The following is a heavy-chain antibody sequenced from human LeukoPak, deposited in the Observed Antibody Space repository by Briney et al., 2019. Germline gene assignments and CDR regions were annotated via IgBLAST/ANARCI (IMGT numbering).Heavy chain of an antibody. J-gene: IGHJ2*01. D-gene: IGHD6-19*01. CDR2: MFHSGST. V-gene: IGHV4-38-2*02. Sequence: PSETLSLTCTVSGYSISSGHYWAWIRQSPEKGLECIATMFHSGSTFYNPSLKSRVTISVDTSKNQFSLKLSSVTAADTAVYYCARQWPYWYFDLWGRGTLVTVSS. CDR3: ARQWPYWYFDL. CDR1: GYSISSGHY.